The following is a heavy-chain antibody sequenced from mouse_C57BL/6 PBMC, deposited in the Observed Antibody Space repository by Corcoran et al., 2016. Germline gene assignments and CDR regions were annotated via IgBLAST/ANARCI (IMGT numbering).Heavy chain of an antibody. J-gene: IGHJ4*01. Sequence: QVQLKQSGAELVRPGASVKLSCKASGYTFTDYYINWVKQRPGQGLEWIARIYPGSGNTYYNEKFKGKATLTAEKSSSTAYMQLSSLTSEDSAVYVCARSCSNYDYAMDYWGQGTSVTVSS. V-gene: IGHV1-76*01. CDR3: ARSCSNYDYAMDY. CDR2: IYPGSGNT. D-gene: IGHD2-5*01. CDR1: GYTFTDYY.